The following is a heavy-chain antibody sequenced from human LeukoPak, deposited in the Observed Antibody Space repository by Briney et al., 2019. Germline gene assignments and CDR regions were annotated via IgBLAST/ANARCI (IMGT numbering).Heavy chain of an antibody. CDR2: INPNSGGT. CDR1: GYTFTGYY. V-gene: IGHV1-2*02. CDR3: ARGFGIVSTLIDP. Sequence: ASVRVSCKASGYTFTGYYMHWVRQAPGQGLEWMGWINPNSGGTNYAQKFQGRVTMTRDTSISTAYMELSSLRSEDTAVYYCARGFGIVSTLIDPWGQGTLVTVSS. D-gene: IGHD1-26*01. J-gene: IGHJ5*02.